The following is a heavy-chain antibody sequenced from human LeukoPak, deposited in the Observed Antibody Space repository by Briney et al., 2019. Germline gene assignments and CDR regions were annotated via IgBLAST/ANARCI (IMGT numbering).Heavy chain of an antibody. CDR3: AKDTTGGWPKYLHY. CDR2: ISWNSGNI. Sequence: GRSLRLSCAASGFTFDDYAIHWVRQAPGKGLEWVSGISWNSGNIGYADSVKGRFTISRDNAKSSLYLQMNSLRAEDTALYYCAKDTTGGWPKYLHYWGQGTLVTVSS. J-gene: IGHJ1*01. V-gene: IGHV3-9*01. D-gene: IGHD6-19*01. CDR1: GFTFDDYA.